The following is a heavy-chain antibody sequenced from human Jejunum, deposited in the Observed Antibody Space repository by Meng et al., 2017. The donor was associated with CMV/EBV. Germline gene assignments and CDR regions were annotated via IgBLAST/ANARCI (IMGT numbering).Heavy chain of an antibody. CDR2: ISSGSSYI. CDR3: VRDSSWPCH. D-gene: IGHD6-13*01. Sequence: SCAASGFTFSSYMMNWVRQAPGKGLEWVSSISSGSSYIYYADSVKGRFTVSRDDAENTLYLQMNSLRVDDSAVYFCVRDSSWPCHWGQGTLGTVSS. V-gene: IGHV3-21*01. CDR1: GFTFSSYM. J-gene: IGHJ4*02.